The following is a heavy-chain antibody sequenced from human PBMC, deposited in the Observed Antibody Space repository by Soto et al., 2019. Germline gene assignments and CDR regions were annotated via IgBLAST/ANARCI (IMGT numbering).Heavy chain of an antibody. CDR1: GFSVSNNY. D-gene: IGHD4-17*01. V-gene: IGHV3-53*01. CDR2: VHSGGST. J-gene: IGHJ4*02. CDR3: ARDHLGGEYPDY. Sequence: EVQLVESGGGLIQPGGSLRLSCAVSGFSVSNNYMNWVRQAPGKGLEWVSVVHSGGSTYYADSVKGRFTVSRDNSKNTLYLQMKSLRVEDTAVYYCARDHLGGEYPDYWGQGTLVTVSS.